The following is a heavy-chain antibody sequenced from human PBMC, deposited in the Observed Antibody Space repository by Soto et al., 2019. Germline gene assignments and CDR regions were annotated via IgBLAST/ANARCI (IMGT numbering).Heavy chain of an antibody. CDR2: IIPIFGTA. CDR1: GGTFSSYT. Sequence: GASVKVSCKASGGTFSSYTISWVRQAPGQGLEWMGGIIPIFGTANYAQKFQGRVTITADESTSTAYMELSSLRSEDTAVYYCARVKIEMELAGAFYGMDVWGQGTTVTVSS. CDR3: ARVKIEMELAGAFYGMDV. D-gene: IGHD1-7*01. J-gene: IGHJ6*02. V-gene: IGHV1-69*13.